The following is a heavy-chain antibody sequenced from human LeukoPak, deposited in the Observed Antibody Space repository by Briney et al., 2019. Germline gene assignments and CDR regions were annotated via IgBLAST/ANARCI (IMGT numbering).Heavy chain of an antibody. CDR1: GGSISSGGYY. D-gene: IGHD6-19*01. CDR2: IYYSGST. V-gene: IGHV4-31*03. Sequence: PSQTLSLTCTVSGGSISSGGYYWSWIRQHPGKGLEWIGYIYYSGSTYYNPSLKSRVTISVDTSKNQFSLKLSSVTAADTAVYYCARLRYSSGWYLPSDYYYGMDVWGQGTTVTVSS. CDR3: ARLRYSSGWYLPSDYYYGMDV. J-gene: IGHJ6*02.